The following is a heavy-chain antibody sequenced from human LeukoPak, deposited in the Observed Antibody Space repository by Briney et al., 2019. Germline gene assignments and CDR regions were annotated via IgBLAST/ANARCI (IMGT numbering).Heavy chain of an antibody. Sequence: GASVKVSCKASGYTFTSYGISWVRQAPGQGLEWMGWISAYNGNTNYAQKLQGRVTMTTDTSTSTAYMELRSLRSDDTAVYYCARELDIVVVPGAIAGGGFDPWGQGTLVTVSS. D-gene: IGHD2-2*01. CDR1: GYTFTSYG. CDR2: ISAYNGNT. J-gene: IGHJ5*02. CDR3: ARELDIVVVPGAIAGGGFDP. V-gene: IGHV1-18*01.